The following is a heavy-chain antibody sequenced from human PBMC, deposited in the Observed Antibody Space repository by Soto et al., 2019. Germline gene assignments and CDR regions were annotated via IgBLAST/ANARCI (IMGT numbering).Heavy chain of an antibody. CDR3: ATLPPRIVVVMTDLPT. CDR2: IYYSGST. CDR1: GGSISSSSYY. V-gene: IGHV4-39*07. Sequence: PSETLSLTCTVSGGSISSSSYYWGWIRQPPGKGLEWIGSIYYSGSTYYNPSLKNRVTISLDKSKNQFSLRLTSMTAADTAVYYCATLPPRIVVVMTDLPTWGQGTLVTVSS. D-gene: IGHD2-15*01. J-gene: IGHJ5*02.